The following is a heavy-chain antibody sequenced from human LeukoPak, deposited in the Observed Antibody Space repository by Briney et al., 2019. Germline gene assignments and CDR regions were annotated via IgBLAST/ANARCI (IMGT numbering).Heavy chain of an antibody. CDR3: AKDLGLGAVVTFLYMDV. Sequence: TGGSLRLSCAASGFTFSSYGMHWVRQAPGKGLEWVAFIRYDGSNRYYADSVKGRFTISRGNSKNTLYLPMNSLRAEDTAVYYCAKDLGLGAVVTFLYMDVWGKGTTVTVSS. J-gene: IGHJ6*03. V-gene: IGHV3-30*02. CDR2: IRYDGSNR. D-gene: IGHD4-23*01. CDR1: GFTFSSYG.